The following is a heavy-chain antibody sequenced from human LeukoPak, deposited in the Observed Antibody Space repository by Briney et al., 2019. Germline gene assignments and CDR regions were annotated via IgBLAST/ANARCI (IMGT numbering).Heavy chain of an antibody. CDR3: ARDQTTMVRGVREGLDAFDI. CDR2: INPSGSST. CDR1: GYTFTSYY. J-gene: IGHJ3*02. V-gene: IGHV1-46*01. Sequence: VASVKVSCKASGYTFTSYYMHWVRQAPGQGLEWMGIINPSGSSTSYAQKFQGRVTMTRDTSTSTVYMELSSLRSEDTAVYYCARDQTTMVRGVREGLDAFDIWGQGTMVTVSS. D-gene: IGHD3-10*01.